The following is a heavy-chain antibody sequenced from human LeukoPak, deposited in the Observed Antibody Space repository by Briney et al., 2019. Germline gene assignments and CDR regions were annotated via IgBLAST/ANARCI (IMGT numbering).Heavy chain of an antibody. V-gene: IGHV3-30*18. CDR2: ISNDGSDR. Sequence: SGRSLRLSCAASGFTFSTYGMHWVRQAAGKGLEWVAVISNDGSDRYYADSVKGRFIISRDNSKNTLYLQMNSLRADDTAVYYFAKDCDCPTYGYYFDYWGQGTLVTVYS. D-gene: IGHD2-21*02. CDR1: GFTFSTYG. J-gene: IGHJ4*02. CDR3: AKDCDCPTYGYYFDY.